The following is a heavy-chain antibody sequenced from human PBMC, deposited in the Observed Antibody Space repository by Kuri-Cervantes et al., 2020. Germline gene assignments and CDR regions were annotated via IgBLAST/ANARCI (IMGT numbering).Heavy chain of an antibody. V-gene: IGHV4-59*08. Sequence: GSLRLSCTVSGGSISSYYWSWIRQPPGKGLEWIGYIYYSGSTNYNPSLKSRVTISVDTSKNQFSLKLSSVTAADTAVYYCESDYYYVDVWGKGTTVTSP. CDR2: IYYSGST. J-gene: IGHJ6*03. CDR1: GGSISSYY. CDR3: ESDYYYVDV.